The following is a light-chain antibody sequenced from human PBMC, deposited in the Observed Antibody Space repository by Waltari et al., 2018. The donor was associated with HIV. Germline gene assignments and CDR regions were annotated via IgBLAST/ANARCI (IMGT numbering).Light chain of an antibody. V-gene: IGLV4-69*01. CDR2: LNSDGSH. Sequence: QLVLTQSPSASASLGASVKLTCTLSSGHSSYAIAWHQQQPEQGPRYLMKLNSDGSHSKGDGIPDRFSGSSSGAERYLTISSLQSDDEADYYCQTWGTGMVFGGGTKLTVL. J-gene: IGLJ2*01. CDR3: QTWGTGMV. CDR1: SGHSSYA.